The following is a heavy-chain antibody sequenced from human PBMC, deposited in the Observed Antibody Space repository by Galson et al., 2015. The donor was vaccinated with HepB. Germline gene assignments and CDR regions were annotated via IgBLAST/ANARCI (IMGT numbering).Heavy chain of an antibody. J-gene: IGHJ4*02. V-gene: IGHV1-18*01. D-gene: IGHD3-22*01. Sequence: SVKVSCKASGYTFTSYGISWVRQAPGQGLEWMGWISAYNGNTNYAQKLQGRVTMTTDTSTSTAYMELRSLRSDDTAVYYCARVPGYDSSGYYHPIDYWGQGTLVTVSS. CDR3: ARVPGYDSSGYYHPIDY. CDR1: GYTFTSYG. CDR2: ISAYNGNT.